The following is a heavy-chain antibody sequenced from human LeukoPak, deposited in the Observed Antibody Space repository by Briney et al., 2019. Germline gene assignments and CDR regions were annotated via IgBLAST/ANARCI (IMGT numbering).Heavy chain of an antibody. V-gene: IGHV3-48*04. D-gene: IGHD3-10*01. CDR3: VRGGRGRDDYFDY. CDR1: GYTFPSYS. Sequence: GGSLRLSCAASGYTFPSYSVNWVRQSPGKGLEWISYVNAGGDGIHYADSVTGRFTISKDNAEKSVYLQMNSLRVEDTAVYYCVRGGRGRDDYFDYWGQGTEVTVSP. J-gene: IGHJ4*02. CDR2: VNAGGDGI.